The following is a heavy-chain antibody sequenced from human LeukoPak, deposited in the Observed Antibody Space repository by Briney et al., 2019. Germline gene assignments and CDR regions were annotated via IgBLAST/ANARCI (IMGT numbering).Heavy chain of an antibody. J-gene: IGHJ6*03. Sequence: PSETLSLTCNVSGGSINSGSYYWSWIRQPAGKGLEWIGRIYTSGSTNYNPSLKSRVTISVDTSKNQFPLKLSSVTAADTAVYYCARDYGDYAWYGAVRYYYYYMDVWGKGTTVTVSS. CDR2: IYTSGST. V-gene: IGHV4-61*02. CDR3: ARDYGDYAWYGAVRYYYYYMDV. D-gene: IGHD4-17*01. CDR1: GGSINSGSYY.